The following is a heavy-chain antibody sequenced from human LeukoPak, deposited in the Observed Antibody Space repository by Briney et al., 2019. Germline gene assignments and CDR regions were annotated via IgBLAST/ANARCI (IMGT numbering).Heavy chain of an antibody. D-gene: IGHD2-15*01. CDR3: AKLLAGCSGGSCDFDY. CDR2: ISYDGSNK. Sequence: GGSLRLSCAASGFTFSSYAMHWVRQAPGKGLEWVAVISYDGSNKYYADSVKGRFTISRDNSKNTLYLQMNSLRAEDTAVYYCAKLLAGCSGGSCDFDYWGQGTLVTVSS. J-gene: IGHJ4*02. CDR1: GFTFSSYA. V-gene: IGHV3-30-3*02.